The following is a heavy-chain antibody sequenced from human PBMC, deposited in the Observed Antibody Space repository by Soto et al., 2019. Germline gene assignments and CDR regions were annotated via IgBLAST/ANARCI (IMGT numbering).Heavy chain of an antibody. CDR2: VYYTGST. Sequence: SETLSLTCRVSGGSMSGYYWSWIRQAPGKGLEWIGYVYYTGSTNYNPSLQSRVTISVDTSNKQFSLSLRLVTAADTAVYSCARSIAVPSSHIDHWGQGIRVTVSS. CDR3: ARSIAVPSSHIDH. J-gene: IGHJ4*02. CDR1: GGSMSGYY. D-gene: IGHD6-6*01. V-gene: IGHV4-59*01.